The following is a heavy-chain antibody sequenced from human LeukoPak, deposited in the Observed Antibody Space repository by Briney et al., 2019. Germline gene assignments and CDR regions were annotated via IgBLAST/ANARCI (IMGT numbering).Heavy chain of an antibody. CDR2: IYYSGST. D-gene: IGHD3-10*01. J-gene: IGHJ3*02. CDR3: ARQEYYGSGRVVLHTFDI. V-gene: IGHV4-59*01. Sequence: SETLSLTCTVSGGSISSYYWSWIRQPPGKGLEWIGNIYYSGSTNYNPSLKSRVTISVDTSKNQFSLKLSSVTAADTAVYYCARQEYYGSGRVVLHTFDIWGQGTMVTVSS. CDR1: GGSISSYY.